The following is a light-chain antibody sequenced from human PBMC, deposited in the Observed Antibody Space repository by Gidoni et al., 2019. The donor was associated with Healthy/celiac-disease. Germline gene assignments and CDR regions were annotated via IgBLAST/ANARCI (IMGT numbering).Light chain of an antibody. V-gene: IGLV2-23*01. J-gene: IGLJ2*01. Sequence: QSALTQPASASGPPRQSITISCTGTSSDVGSYNLVSWYQQHPGKAPKLMIYEGSKRPSGVSNRFSGSKSGNTASLTISGLQAEDEADYYCCSYAGSSTHVVFGGGTKLTVL. CDR3: CSYAGSSTHVV. CDR2: EGS. CDR1: SSDVGSYNL.